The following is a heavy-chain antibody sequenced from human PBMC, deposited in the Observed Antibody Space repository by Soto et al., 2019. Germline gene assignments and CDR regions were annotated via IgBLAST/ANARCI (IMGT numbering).Heavy chain of an antibody. Sequence: KNLPASVKVSCKASGYTFTSYDINWVRQATGQGLEWMGWMNPNSGNTGYAQKFQGRVTMTRNTSISTAYMELSSLRSEDTAVYYCARPLVPAAKGDYYYYYGMDVWGQGTTVTVSS. J-gene: IGHJ6*02. CDR3: ARPLVPAAKGDYYYYYGMDV. D-gene: IGHD2-2*01. CDR2: MNPNSGNT. CDR1: GYTFTSYD. V-gene: IGHV1-8*01.